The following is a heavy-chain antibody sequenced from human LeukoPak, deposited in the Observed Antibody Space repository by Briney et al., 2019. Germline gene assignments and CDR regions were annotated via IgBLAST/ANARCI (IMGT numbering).Heavy chain of an antibody. CDR3: ATVHYDYVWGSYRSRYYFDY. J-gene: IGHJ4*02. CDR2: FDPEEGET. D-gene: IGHD3-16*02. V-gene: IGHV1-24*01. Sequence: ASVKVSCKVSGYTLTELSMPWVRQAPGKGLEWMGGFDPEEGETIYAQKFQGRVTMTEDTSTDTAYMELSSLRSEDTAVYYCATVHYDYVWGSYRSRYYFDYWGQGTLVTVSS. CDR1: GYTLTELS.